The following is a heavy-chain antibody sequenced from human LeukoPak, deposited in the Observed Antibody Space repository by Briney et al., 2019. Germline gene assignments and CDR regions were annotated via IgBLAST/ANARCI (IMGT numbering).Heavy chain of an antibody. D-gene: IGHD2-2*01. CDR1: GFTFSSYW. CDR3: AREGLYCSSTSCYYFDY. V-gene: IGHV3-7*01. Sequence: PGGSLRLSCAASGFTFSSYWMSWVRQAPGKGLEWVANIKQDGSEKYYVDSVKGRFTISRDNAKNSLYLQMNSLRAEDTAVYYCAREGLYCSSTSCYYFDYWGQGTLVTVSS. CDR2: IKQDGSEK. J-gene: IGHJ4*02.